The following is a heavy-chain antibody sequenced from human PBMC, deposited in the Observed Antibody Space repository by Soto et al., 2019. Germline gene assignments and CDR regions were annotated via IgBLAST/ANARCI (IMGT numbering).Heavy chain of an antibody. CDR1: GYTFTSYA. V-gene: IGHV1-3*01. D-gene: IGHD5-12*01. CDR2: INAGNGNT. CDR3: ARDGVVATVVTPGYYYDMDV. Sequence: ASVKVSCKASGYTFTSYAMNWVRQAPGQRLEWMGWINAGNGNTKYSQKFQGRVTITRDTSASTAYMELSSLRSEDTAVYYCARDGVVATVVTPGYYYDMDVWGKGTTVTVSS. J-gene: IGHJ6*03.